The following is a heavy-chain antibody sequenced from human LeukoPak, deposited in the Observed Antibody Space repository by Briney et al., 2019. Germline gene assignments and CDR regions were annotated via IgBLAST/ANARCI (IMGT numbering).Heavy chain of an antibody. D-gene: IGHD7-27*01. V-gene: IGHV3-23*01. CDR2: ISDNGGYT. J-gene: IGHJ4*02. Sequence: GGSLRLSCAASGFTFSSSAMSWVRQAPGKGLEWVSAISDNGGYTYYADSVQGRFTISRDNSKSTLCLQMNSLRAEDTAVYYCARRPNWGPFDYWGQGTLVTVSS. CDR3: ARRPNWGPFDY. CDR1: GFTFSSSA.